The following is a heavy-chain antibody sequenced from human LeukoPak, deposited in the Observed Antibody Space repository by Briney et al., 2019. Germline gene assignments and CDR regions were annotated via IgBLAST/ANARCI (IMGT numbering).Heavy chain of an antibody. V-gene: IGHV1-18*01. CDR3: ARDQDHTVVTLYYYYYMDV. J-gene: IGHJ6*03. CDR2: ISAYNGNT. Sequence: ASVKVSCKASGYTFTSYAMHWVRQAPGQGLEWMGWISAYNGNTYHAQMFQGRVTMTTDTSTSTAYLELRSLRSDDTAVYYCARDQDHTVVTLYYYYYMDVWGKGTTVTVSS. CDR1: GYTFTSYA. D-gene: IGHD4-23*01.